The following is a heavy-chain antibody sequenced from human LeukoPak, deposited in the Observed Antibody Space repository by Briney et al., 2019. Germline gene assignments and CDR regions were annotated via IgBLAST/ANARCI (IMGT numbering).Heavy chain of an antibody. D-gene: IGHD2-2*01. Sequence: QPGGSLRLSCAASGFTFSSYAMHWVRQAPGKGLEWVAVISYDGSNKYYADSVKGRFTISRDNSKNALYLQMNSLRAEDTAVYYCARADTLEPRYCSSTSCYYYYGMDVWGQGTTVTVSS. CDR1: GFTFSSYA. CDR3: ARADTLEPRYCSSTSCYYYYGMDV. V-gene: IGHV3-30-3*01. J-gene: IGHJ6*02. CDR2: ISYDGSNK.